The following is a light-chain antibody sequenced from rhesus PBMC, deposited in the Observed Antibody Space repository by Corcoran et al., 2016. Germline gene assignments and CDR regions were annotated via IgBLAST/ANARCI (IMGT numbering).Light chain of an antibody. CDR2: LGS. J-gene: IGKJ1*01. Sequence: DIVMTQTPLSLPVTPGEPASISCRSSQSLLHSNGYTYLFWYLQKPGQSPQLLIYLGSNRDSGVPDRLSGSGAGTDFTLKISRVEAEDGGVYYCLQDIQLPRTFGQGTKVEIK. CDR1: QSLLHSNGYTY. V-gene: IGKV2-78*01. CDR3: LQDIQLPRT.